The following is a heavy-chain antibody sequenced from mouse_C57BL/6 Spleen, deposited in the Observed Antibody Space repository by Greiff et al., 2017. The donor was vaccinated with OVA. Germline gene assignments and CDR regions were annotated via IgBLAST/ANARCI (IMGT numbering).Heavy chain of an antibody. Sequence: VQLQQSGPELVKPGASVKISCKASGYSFTDYNMNWVKQSHGKSLEWIGVINPNYGTTSYNQKFKGKATLTVDQSSSTAYLQLNSLTSEDSAVDYGARSRGLYNKGLFDYWGQGTTRTVSS. V-gene: IGHV1-39*01. CDR3: ARSRGLYNKGLFDY. CDR1: GYSFTDYN. J-gene: IGHJ2*01. D-gene: IGHD2-5*01. CDR2: INPNYGTT.